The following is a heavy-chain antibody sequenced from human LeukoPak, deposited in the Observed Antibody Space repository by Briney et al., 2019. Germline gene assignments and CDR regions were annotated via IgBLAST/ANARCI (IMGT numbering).Heavy chain of an antibody. D-gene: IGHD3-10*01. Sequence: GGSLRLSCAASRFTFSSYSMNWVRQAPGKGLEWVALTSHDGSYKYYADSVKGRFTISRDNSKNTLYLQMNSLRAEDTAVYYCAKDSVWFGEFPEYYFDYWGQGTLVTVSS. V-gene: IGHV3-30*18. J-gene: IGHJ4*02. CDR1: RFTFSSYS. CDR2: TSHDGSYK. CDR3: AKDSVWFGEFPEYYFDY.